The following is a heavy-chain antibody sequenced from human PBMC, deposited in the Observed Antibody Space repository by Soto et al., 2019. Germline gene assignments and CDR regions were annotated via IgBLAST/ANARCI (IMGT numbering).Heavy chain of an antibody. Sequence: ASVKVSCKASGYTFTSYGISWVRQAPGQGLEWMGWISAYNGNTNYAQKLQGRVTMTTDTSTSTAYMELRSLRSDDTAVYYCARAPGSDGFNWFDPWGQGTLVTISS. D-gene: IGHD3-10*01. CDR1: GYTFTSYG. CDR3: ARAPGSDGFNWFDP. V-gene: IGHV1-18*01. J-gene: IGHJ5*01. CDR2: ISAYNGNT.